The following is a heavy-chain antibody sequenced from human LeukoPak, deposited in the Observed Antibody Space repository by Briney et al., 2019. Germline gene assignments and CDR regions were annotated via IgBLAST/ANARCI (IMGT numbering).Heavy chain of an antibody. CDR1: GGSISNYR. CDR3: ARYTRPFDY. Sequence: SETLSLTCIVSGGSISNYRWSWIRQPPGKGLEWIGCVLYSGSTNYNPSLKSRVTISVDTSKNQFSLTLSSVTAADTAVYYCARYTRPFDYWGQGTLSPSPQ. V-gene: IGHV4-59*01. J-gene: IGHJ4*02. D-gene: IGHD6-6*01. CDR2: VLYSGST.